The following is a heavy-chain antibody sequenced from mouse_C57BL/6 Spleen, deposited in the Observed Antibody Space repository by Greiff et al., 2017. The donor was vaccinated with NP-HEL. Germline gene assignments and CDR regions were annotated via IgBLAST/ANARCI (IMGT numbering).Heavy chain of an antibody. D-gene: IGHD2-5*01. Sequence: QVQLQQPGAELVKPGASVKISCKASGYAFSSYWMNWVKQRPGKGLEWIGQLYPGDGDTNYNGKFKGKATLTADKSSSTAYMQLSSLTSEDSAVYFCAREEFSNHGRYFDYWGQGTTLTVSS. CDR1: GYAFSSYW. CDR2: LYPGDGDT. CDR3: AREEFSNHGRYFDY. J-gene: IGHJ2*01. V-gene: IGHV1-80*01.